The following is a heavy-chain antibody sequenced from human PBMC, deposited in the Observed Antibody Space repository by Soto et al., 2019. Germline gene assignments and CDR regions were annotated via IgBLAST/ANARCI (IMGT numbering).Heavy chain of an antibody. V-gene: IGHV1-69*06. D-gene: IGHD1-26*01. CDR2: ITPVSETA. J-gene: IGHJ3*02. CDR3: ARGRLTATKSGARGAFEI. CDR1: GGTLNSQG. Sequence: QGQLVQSGAEVQKPGSSVKVSCKASGGTLNSQGISWFRQAHGQGLEWMGRITPVSETANYAQRFQGRVTITADKSTSTAYMELSGLKSDDTAVYYCARGRLTATKSGARGAFEIWGQGTMIIVSS.